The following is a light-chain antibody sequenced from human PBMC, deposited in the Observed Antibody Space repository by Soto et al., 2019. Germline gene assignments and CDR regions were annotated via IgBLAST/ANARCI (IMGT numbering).Light chain of an antibody. J-gene: IGLJ2*01. V-gene: IGLV1-47*01. CDR2: RND. CDR1: RSDIGSNY. CDR3: ASWDDSLSVPI. Sequence: QSVLTQPPSASGTPGQRVTISCSGSRSDIGSNYVYWYQHLPGMAPKLLIYRNDQRPSGVPDRISGSKSGTSASLAIIGIRSEDEAEYYCASWDDSLSVPIFGGGTKVTVL.